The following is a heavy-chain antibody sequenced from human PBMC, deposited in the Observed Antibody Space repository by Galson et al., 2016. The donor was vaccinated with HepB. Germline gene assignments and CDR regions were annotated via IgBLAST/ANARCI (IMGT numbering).Heavy chain of an antibody. D-gene: IGHD1-26*01. V-gene: IGHV3-48*04. J-gene: IGHJ4*02. Sequence: SLRLSCAASGFTFSTYNMNWVRQAPGKGLEWLSYITSGGDTIYYADSVKGRFTISRDNAKNSLYLQMDSLRADDTAVYYCARQGSGSYRFDYWGQGTLVTVSS. CDR2: ITSGGDTI. CDR3: ARQGSGSYRFDY. CDR1: GFTFSTYN.